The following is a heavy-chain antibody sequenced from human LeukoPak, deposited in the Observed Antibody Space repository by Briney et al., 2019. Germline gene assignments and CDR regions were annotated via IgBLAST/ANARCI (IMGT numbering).Heavy chain of an antibody. CDR3: AKFRGSEKTVIDC. J-gene: IGHJ4*02. D-gene: IGHD3-16*01. CDR1: GFTFSSYA. Sequence: GGSLRLSCAASGFTFSSYAMSWIRQAPGKGLEWVSTISGGGGRTWYADSVRGRFTISRDNSKNTVDVQLNSLRAEDTAVYYCAKFRGSEKTVIDCWGQGTLVTVSS. CDR2: ISGGGGRT. V-gene: IGHV3-23*01.